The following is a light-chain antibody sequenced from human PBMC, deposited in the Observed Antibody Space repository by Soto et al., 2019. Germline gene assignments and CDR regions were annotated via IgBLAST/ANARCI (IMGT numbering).Light chain of an antibody. V-gene: IGLV2-14*01. CDR3: CSYASSTNYV. CDR1: TSDVSIYNY. Sequence: QSVLTQPASVSGSPGQSITISCTGTTSDVSIYNYVSWYQHHPGKAPRLMIYGVSKRPSGVSNRFSGSKSGHTASLTISGLQAEDEADYYCCSYASSTNYVFGPGTKVTVL. CDR2: GVS. J-gene: IGLJ1*01.